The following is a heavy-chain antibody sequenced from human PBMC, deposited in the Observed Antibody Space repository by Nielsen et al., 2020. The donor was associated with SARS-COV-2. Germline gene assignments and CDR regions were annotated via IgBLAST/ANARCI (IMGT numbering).Heavy chain of an antibody. V-gene: IGHV3-30*04. J-gene: IGHJ4*02. D-gene: IGHD3-10*01. CDR3: ARTREFDY. Sequence: GGSLRLSCAASGFTFSSHAMHWVRQAPGKGLEWVAVISYDGSNKYYADSVKGRFTISRDNSKNTLYLQMNSLRAEDTAVYYCARTREFDYWGQGTLVTVSS. CDR2: ISYDGSNK. CDR1: GFTFSSHA.